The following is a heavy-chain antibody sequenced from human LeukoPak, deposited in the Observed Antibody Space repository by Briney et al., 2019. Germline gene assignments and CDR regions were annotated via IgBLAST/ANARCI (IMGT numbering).Heavy chain of an antibody. CDR3: ARGYCSGGSCFHFDY. CDR2: IRYDGSNK. CDR1: GFTFSSYA. V-gene: IGHV3-30*02. J-gene: IGHJ4*02. Sequence: GASLRLSCAASGFTFSSYAMHWVGQGPGKGLEWVAFIRYDGSNKYYADSVKGRFTISRDNSKNTLYPQMNSLRAEDTAVYYCARGYCSGGSCFHFDYWGQGTLVTVSS. D-gene: IGHD2-15*01.